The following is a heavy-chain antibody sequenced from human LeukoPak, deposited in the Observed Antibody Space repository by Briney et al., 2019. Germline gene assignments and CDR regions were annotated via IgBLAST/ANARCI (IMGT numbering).Heavy chain of an antibody. V-gene: IGHV3-23*01. CDR2: ISGSGIST. CDR3: VKDYYDSSGNY. Sequence: PGGSLRLSCAASGFTFSNYAMSWVRQAPGKGLEWVSGISGSGISTYYADSVKGRFTISRDNSKNTLYLQMSSLRAEDTAVYYCVKDYYDSSGNYWGQGTLVTVSS. J-gene: IGHJ4*02. D-gene: IGHD3-22*01. CDR1: GFTFSNYA.